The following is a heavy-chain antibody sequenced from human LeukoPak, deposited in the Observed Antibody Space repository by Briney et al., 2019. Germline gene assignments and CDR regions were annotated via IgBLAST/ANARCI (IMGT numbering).Heavy chain of an antibody. Sequence: GASVKVSCKASGYTLTRYGISWVRQAPGQGLEWMGWISTYNGETKYARNLQGRVTMTTDASTSTAYMELRSLQSDDTAVYYCARVSRSGNEYYWGQGTLVTVSS. D-gene: IGHD2/OR15-2a*01. CDR2: ISTYNGET. V-gene: IGHV1-18*01. CDR3: ARVSRSGNEYY. CDR1: GYTLTRYG. J-gene: IGHJ4*02.